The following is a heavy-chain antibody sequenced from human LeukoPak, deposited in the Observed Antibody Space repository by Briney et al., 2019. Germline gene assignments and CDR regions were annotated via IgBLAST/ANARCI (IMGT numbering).Heavy chain of an antibody. J-gene: IGHJ4*02. Sequence: SETLSLTCTVSGGSISSYYWSWIRQPPGKGLEWIGYIYYSGSTNYNPSLKSRVTISVDTSKNQFSLKLSSVTAADTAVYYCARGYRSSSWYRYYFDYWGQGTLVTVSS. CDR2: IYYSGST. V-gene: IGHV4-59*12. D-gene: IGHD6-13*01. CDR3: ARGYRSSSWYRYYFDY. CDR1: GGSISSYY.